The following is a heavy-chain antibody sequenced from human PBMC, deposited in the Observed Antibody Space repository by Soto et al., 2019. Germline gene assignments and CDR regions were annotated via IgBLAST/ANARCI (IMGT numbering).Heavy chain of an antibody. Sequence: SQTLSLTCAISGDSVSSNSAAWNWIRQSQSRGLEWLGRTYYRSKWYNDYAVSVKSRITINPDTSKNQFSLQLNSVTPEDTAVYYCVREDVDIVATIGGHYYYYGMDVWGQGTTVTVSS. J-gene: IGHJ6*02. CDR1: GDSVSSNSAA. CDR2: TYYRSKWYN. D-gene: IGHD5-12*01. CDR3: VREDVDIVATIGGHYYYYGMDV. V-gene: IGHV6-1*01.